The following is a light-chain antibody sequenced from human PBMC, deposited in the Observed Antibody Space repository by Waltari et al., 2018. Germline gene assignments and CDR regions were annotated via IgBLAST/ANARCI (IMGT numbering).Light chain of an antibody. CDR1: TSNIGARFD. V-gene: IGLV1-40*01. Sequence: SVLTQPPSVSGAPGQRVTISCTGSTSNIGARFDLHRYQQLPGTAPKLLIYDTTNRPSGVPDRFSGSRSGTSASLAISGLQPEDEADYYCQSYDHTLSASVFGGGTKLTVL. CDR3: QSYDHTLSASV. J-gene: IGLJ2*01. CDR2: DTT.